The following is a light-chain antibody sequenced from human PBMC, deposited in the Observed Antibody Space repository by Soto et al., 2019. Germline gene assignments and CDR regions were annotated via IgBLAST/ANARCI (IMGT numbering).Light chain of an antibody. CDR2: AAS. Sequence: EIVLTQSPGTLSLSPGERATLSCRASQSVSSSYLAWYQQKPGQAPRLLIYAASSRATGIPDRFSGSGSGPDFTLTSSRLEPEDFAVYYCQQYGSSPVTFGQGTKLEIK. J-gene: IGKJ2*01. V-gene: IGKV3-20*01. CDR3: QQYGSSPVT. CDR1: QSVSSSY.